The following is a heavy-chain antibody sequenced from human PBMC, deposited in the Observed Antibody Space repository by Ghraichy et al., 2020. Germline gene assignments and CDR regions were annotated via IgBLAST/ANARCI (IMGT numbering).Heavy chain of an antibody. D-gene: IGHD1-1*01. CDR2: INGGGAST. Sequence: SVKVSCAASGFTFSNYWMHWVRQAPGKGLVWVSRINGGGASTNYADSVKGRFTITRDNATNTLYLQMNSLRAEDTAVYYCAKVTGYNWFDYWGQGTLVIVSS. CDR3: AKVTGYNWFDY. V-gene: IGHV3-74*01. CDR1: GFTFSNYW. J-gene: IGHJ4*02.